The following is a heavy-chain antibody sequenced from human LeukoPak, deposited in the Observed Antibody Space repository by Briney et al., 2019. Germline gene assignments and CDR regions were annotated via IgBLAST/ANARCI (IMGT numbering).Heavy chain of an antibody. V-gene: IGHV3-21*01. J-gene: IGHJ4*02. CDR1: GFTFSSYS. Sequence: GGSLRLSCAASGFTFSSYSMNWVRQAPGKGLEWVSSISSSSSYIYYADSVKGRLTISRDNAKNSLYLQMNSLRAEDTAVYYCAKEWLGGGYFDYWGQGTLVTVSS. CDR3: AKEWLGGGYFDY. CDR2: ISSSSSYI. D-gene: IGHD6-19*01.